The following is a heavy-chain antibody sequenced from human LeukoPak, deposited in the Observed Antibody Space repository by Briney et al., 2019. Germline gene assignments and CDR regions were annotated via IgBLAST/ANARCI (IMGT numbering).Heavy chain of an antibody. V-gene: IGHV1-2*02. CDR2: INPNSGDT. CDR1: GYTFTGYC. J-gene: IGHJ4*02. Sequence: ASVKVSCKASGYTFTGYCMHWVRQAPGQGLEWMGWINPNSGDTHFAQKFQGRVTMTRDTSISTAYMELSRLTSGDTAVYYCAKDNSVAGDFGYWGQGTLVTVSS. D-gene: IGHD6-19*01. CDR3: AKDNSVAGDFGY.